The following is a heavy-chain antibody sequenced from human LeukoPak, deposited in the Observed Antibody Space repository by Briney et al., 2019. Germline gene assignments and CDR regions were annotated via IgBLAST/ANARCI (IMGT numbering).Heavy chain of an antibody. Sequence: GGSLRLSCAASAFTFSSYGMHWVRQAPGKGLEWVAVIWSDGSIKFYADSVKGRFTISRDNSKNTLYLQMDSLRAEDTAVYYCAREFRGGYFDYWGQGTLVTVSS. V-gene: IGHV3-33*01. CDR2: IWSDGSIK. J-gene: IGHJ4*02. CDR3: AREFRGGYFDY. D-gene: IGHD3-10*01. CDR1: AFTFSSYG.